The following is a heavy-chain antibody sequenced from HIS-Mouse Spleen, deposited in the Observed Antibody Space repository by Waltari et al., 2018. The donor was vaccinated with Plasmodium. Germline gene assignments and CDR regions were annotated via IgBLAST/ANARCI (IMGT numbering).Heavy chain of an antibody. J-gene: IGHJ2*01. CDR2: IKQDGSEK. CDR3: ASSWYWYFDL. V-gene: IGHV3-7*01. CDR1: CFTFSSYW. Sequence: EVQLVASGGGLVQPGGSLRLSCAASCFTFSSYWMSWVRQAPGKGLEWVANIKQDGSEKYYVDSVKGRFTISRDNAKNSLYLQMNSLRAEDTAVYYCASSWYWYFDLWGRGTLVTVSS. D-gene: IGHD6-13*01.